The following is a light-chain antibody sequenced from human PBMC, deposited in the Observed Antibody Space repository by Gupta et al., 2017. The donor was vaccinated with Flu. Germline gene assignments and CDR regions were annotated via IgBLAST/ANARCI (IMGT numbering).Light chain of an antibody. V-gene: IGLV7-46*01. Sequence: TCGTSTGAVPSGNYPCWYQQKPGHAPRNLIYDKSNKPSGTPARFSGSRLGGKAALTLSGAQSEDEAEYYCMLTDRGARQGVFGGGTKLTVL. J-gene: IGLJ3*02. CDR2: DKS. CDR3: MLTDRGARQGV. CDR1: TGAVPSGNY.